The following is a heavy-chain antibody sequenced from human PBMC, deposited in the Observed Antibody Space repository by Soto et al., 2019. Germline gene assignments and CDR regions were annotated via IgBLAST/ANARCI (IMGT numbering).Heavy chain of an antibody. J-gene: IGHJ3*02. V-gene: IGHV1-18*01. D-gene: IGHD7-27*01. Sequence: VSVKVSCKASGYTFTSYGISWVRQAPGQGLEWMGWISAYNGNTNYAQKLQGRVTMTTDTSTSTAYMELRSLRSDDTAVYYCARDNKLGIVPPPFDIWGQGTMVTVSS. CDR2: ISAYNGNT. CDR1: GYTFTSYG. CDR3: ARDNKLGIVPPPFDI.